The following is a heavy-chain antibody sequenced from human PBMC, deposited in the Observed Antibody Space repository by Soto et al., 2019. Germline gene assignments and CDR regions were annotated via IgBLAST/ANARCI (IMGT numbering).Heavy chain of an antibody. J-gene: IGHJ4*02. CDR3: ASVGGYSTVHYSFDF. V-gene: IGHV1-18*04. CDR2: ISTYNENM. D-gene: IGHD5-18*01. CDR1: GSTFTSNG. Sequence: SVKVSCNVSGSTFTSNGIAWVRQAPGQGLEWMGWISTYNENMDTAPQLQGRLTMTTDTSTKTAYMELTNLKLDDTALYYCASVGGYSTVHYSFDFWGQGTPVTVSS.